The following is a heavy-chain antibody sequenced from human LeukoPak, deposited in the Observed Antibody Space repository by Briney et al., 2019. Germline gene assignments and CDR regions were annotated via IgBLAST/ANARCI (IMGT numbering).Heavy chain of an antibody. CDR1: GYSFTSYW. CDR3: ARQYYDILTGYYIHFDY. D-gene: IGHD3-9*01. Sequence: GESLKISCKGSGYSFTSYWIGWVRQMPGKGLEWMGIIYPGDSDTRYSPSFQGQVTISADKSISTAYLQWSSLKASDTAIYYCARQYYDILTGYYIHFDYWGQGTLVTVSS. J-gene: IGHJ4*02. CDR2: IYPGDSDT. V-gene: IGHV5-51*01.